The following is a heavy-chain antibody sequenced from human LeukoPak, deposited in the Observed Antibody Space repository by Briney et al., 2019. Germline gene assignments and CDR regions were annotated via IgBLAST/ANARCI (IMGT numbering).Heavy chain of an antibody. CDR2: ISSNGGTT. V-gene: IGHV3-64*01. CDR3: ATLHDS. CDR1: GFTFSSYA. Sequence: GGSLRLSCAASGFTFSSYAMYWVRQAPGKGLEFVSVISSNGGTTYYARSVKGRFTISRDNSKNTLYLQMGSLRAEDMAVYYCATLHDSWGQGTLVTVSS. J-gene: IGHJ4*02.